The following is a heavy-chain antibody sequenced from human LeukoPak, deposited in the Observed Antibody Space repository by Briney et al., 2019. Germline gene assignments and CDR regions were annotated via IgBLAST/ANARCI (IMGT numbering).Heavy chain of an antibody. CDR2: IYYSGST. J-gene: IGHJ2*01. D-gene: IGHD1-14*01. V-gene: IGHV4-39*01. CDR1: GGSISSSSYY. CDR3: ARNPDPGWYFDL. Sequence: SETLSLTCTVSGGSISSSSYYWGWIRQPPGKGLEWIGSIYYSGSTYYNPSLKSRVTISVDTSKNQFSLKLSSVTAADTAVYYCARNPDPGWYFDLWGRGTLATVSS.